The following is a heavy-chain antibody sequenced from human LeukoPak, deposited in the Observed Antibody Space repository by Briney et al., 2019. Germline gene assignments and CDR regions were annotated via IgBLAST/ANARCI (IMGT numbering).Heavy chain of an antibody. CDR1: GGTFSSYA. Sequence: GASVKVSCKASGGTFSSYAISWVRQAPGQGLEWMGQIIPVFGTANYAQKFQDRVTITADESTSTAYMELSSLRSEDTAVYYCARDPPSFDPWGQGTLVTVSS. V-gene: IGHV1-69*13. CDR2: IIPVFGTA. J-gene: IGHJ5*02. CDR3: ARDPPSFDP.